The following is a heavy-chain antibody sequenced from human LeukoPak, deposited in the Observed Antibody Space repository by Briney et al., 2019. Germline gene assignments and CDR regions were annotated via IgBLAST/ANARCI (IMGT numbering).Heavy chain of an antibody. Sequence: SQTLSLTCTVSGGSISSGSYYWSWIRQPAGKGLEWIGRIYTSGSTNYNPSLKSRVTISVDTSKNQFSLKLSSVTAADTAMYYCARDLRLDPPYYYYGMDVWGQGTTVTVSS. V-gene: IGHV4-61*02. D-gene: IGHD3/OR15-3a*01. J-gene: IGHJ6*02. CDR1: GGSISSGSYY. CDR3: ARDLRLDPPYYYYGMDV. CDR2: IYTSGST.